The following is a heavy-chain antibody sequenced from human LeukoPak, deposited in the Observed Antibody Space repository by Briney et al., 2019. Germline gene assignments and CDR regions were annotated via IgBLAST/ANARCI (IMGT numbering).Heavy chain of an antibody. CDR3: ASPSEYSVYGWPLFDY. V-gene: IGHV3-53*01. CDR2: IYTSGST. Sequence: GGSLRLSCAASGFSVSSNYMSWVRQAPGKGLEWVSVIYTSGSTYYADSVKGRFTISRDNSKNTLYLQMNSLRAEDTAVYYCASPSEYSVYGWPLFDYWGQGTLVTVSS. J-gene: IGHJ4*02. D-gene: IGHD5/OR15-5a*01. CDR1: GFSVSSNY.